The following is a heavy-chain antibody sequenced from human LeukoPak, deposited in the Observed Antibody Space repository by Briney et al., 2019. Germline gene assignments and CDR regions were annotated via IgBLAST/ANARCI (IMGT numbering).Heavy chain of an antibody. V-gene: IGHV3-66*01. D-gene: IGHD3-22*01. Sequence: GGSLRLSCAASGFTVSSNYMSWVRQVPGKGLEWVSVIYSGGSTYYADSVKGRFTISRDNFNNTLYPQMNSLRAEDTAVYYCARDVGSYYDSSGYSDYWGQGTLVTVCS. J-gene: IGHJ4*02. CDR3: ARDVGSYYDSSGYSDY. CDR2: IYSGGST. CDR1: GFTVSSNY.